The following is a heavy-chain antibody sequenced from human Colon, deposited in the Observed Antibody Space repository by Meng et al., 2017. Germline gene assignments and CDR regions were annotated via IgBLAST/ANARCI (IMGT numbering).Heavy chain of an antibody. CDR3: ARGLNPHWFDP. D-gene: IGHD1-14*01. Sequence: QVQLVQSGAELKKPGASVKVSCTTSGYTFTAYFTHWVRKAAGQGLEWMECFNPNSGATNYAQNFQGRVTMTRATSATTAYMELSSLRSDDTAMYYCARGLNPHWFDPWGQGTLVTVSS. CDR2: FNPNSGAT. CDR1: GYTFTAYF. J-gene: IGHJ5*02. V-gene: IGHV1-2*02.